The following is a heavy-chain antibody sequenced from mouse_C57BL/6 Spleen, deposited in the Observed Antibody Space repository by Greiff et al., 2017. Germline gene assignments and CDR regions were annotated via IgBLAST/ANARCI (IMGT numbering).Heavy chain of an antibody. D-gene: IGHD1-1*01. Sequence: QVQLQQSGAELVRPGASVTLSCKASGYTFTDYEMHWVKQTPVHGLEWIGAIDPATGGTAYNQKFKGKAILTADKSSSTAYMELRSLTSEDSAVYYGTAHYYGSSYNYWGQGTTLTVSS. CDR3: TAHYYGSSYNY. V-gene: IGHV1-15*01. J-gene: IGHJ2*01. CDR2: IDPATGGT. CDR1: GYTFTDYE.